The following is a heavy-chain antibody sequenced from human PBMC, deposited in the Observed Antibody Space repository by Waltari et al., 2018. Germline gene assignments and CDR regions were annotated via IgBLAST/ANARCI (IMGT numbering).Heavy chain of an antibody. Sequence: QVQLVQSGAEVKKPGASVKVSCKASGYTFTSYAMHWVRQAPGQRLEWMGWMNPNSGNTGYAQKFQGRVTMTRNTSISTAYMELSSLRSEDTAVYYCARGLLLFSGSSSSSEDYWGQGTLVTVSS. V-gene: IGHV1-8*02. CDR2: MNPNSGNT. J-gene: IGHJ4*02. CDR3: ARGLLLFSGSSSSSEDY. D-gene: IGHD6-6*01. CDR1: GYTFTSYA.